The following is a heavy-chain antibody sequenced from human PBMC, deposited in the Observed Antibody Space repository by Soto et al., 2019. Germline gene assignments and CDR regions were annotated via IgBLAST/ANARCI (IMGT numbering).Heavy chain of an antibody. CDR2: IYYSGST. D-gene: IGHD4-17*01. V-gene: IGHV4-59*01. CDR3: ARSRSDYGDYFFDY. Sequence: PSETLSLTCTVSGGSISNYYWSWIRQPPGKGLEWIGYIYYSGSTNYNPSLKSRVTISVDTSKNQFSLKLSSVTAADTAVFYCARSRSDYGDYFFDYWGQGTQVTVS. CDR1: GGSISNYY. J-gene: IGHJ4*02.